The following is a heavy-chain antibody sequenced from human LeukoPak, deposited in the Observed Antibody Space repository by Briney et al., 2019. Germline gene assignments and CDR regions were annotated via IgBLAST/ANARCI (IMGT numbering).Heavy chain of an antibody. CDR3: ARGGYDILTGHPYY. Sequence: QPGGSLRLSCAASGFTVSSNYMSWVRQAPGKGLEWVSVIYSGGSTYYADSVKGRFTISRDNSKNTLYLRMNSLRAEDTAVYYCARGGYDILTGHPYYWGQGTLVTVSS. J-gene: IGHJ4*02. D-gene: IGHD3-9*01. CDR1: GFTVSSNY. CDR2: IYSGGST. V-gene: IGHV3-53*01.